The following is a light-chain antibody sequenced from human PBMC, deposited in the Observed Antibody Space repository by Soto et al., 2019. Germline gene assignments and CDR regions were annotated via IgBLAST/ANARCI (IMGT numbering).Light chain of an antibody. Sequence: QSALTQPASVSGSPGQSVTISCTGTDNDVGGYNLVSWFQQHPDKAPKLIIHESNKRPSGVSARFSGSMSDNTASLTISGLRPDDEADYYCCSHAGGSSWVFGGGTKVTVL. V-gene: IGLV2-23*01. CDR3: CSHAGGSSWV. J-gene: IGLJ3*02. CDR1: DNDVGGYNL. CDR2: ESN.